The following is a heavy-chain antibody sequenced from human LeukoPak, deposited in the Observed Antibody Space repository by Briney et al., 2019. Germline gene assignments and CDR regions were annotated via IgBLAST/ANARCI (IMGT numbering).Heavy chain of an antibody. CDR1: GYNFHIYW. Sequence: GESLKISCQGSGYNFHIYWIGWVRQMPGQGLEWMGIIYPDDSNTIYGPSFQGQVTISADKSINTAYLEWSSLKASDTAIYYCARQGAAGKYYYYYMDVWGKGTTVTVSS. CDR2: IYPDDSNT. J-gene: IGHJ6*03. V-gene: IGHV5-51*01. D-gene: IGHD6-13*01. CDR3: ARQGAAGKYYYYYMDV.